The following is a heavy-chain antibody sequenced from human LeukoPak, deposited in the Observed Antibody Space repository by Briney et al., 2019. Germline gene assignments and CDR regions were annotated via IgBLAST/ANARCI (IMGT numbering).Heavy chain of an antibody. CDR3: TRDVSGTSDVYHHYYMDV. Sequence: SGGSLTLSRAASGFTFRTHSNNCVRQPPGKGREWGSSISNSSSYIYYADSVKGRFTISRDNAKNSLYLQMNTLIAEDTAVYYCTRDVSGTSDVYHHYYMDVWGKGSKVSVCS. CDR2: ISNSSSYI. CDR1: GFTFRTHS. D-gene: IGHD1-7*01. V-gene: IGHV3-21*01. J-gene: IGHJ6*03.